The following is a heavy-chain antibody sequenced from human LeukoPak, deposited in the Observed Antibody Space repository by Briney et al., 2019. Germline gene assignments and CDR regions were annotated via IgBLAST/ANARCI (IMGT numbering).Heavy chain of an antibody. CDR2: INPNSGGT. V-gene: IGHV1-2*06. J-gene: IGHJ3*02. Sequence: ASVKVSCKASGYTFTGYYMHWVRQAPGQGLEWMGRINPNSGGTNYAQKFQGRVTMTRDTSISTAYMELSRLRSDDTAVYYCAILRRGYCSSTSCWGHDAFDIWGQGTMVTVPS. CDR1: GYTFTGYY. CDR3: AILRRGYCSSTSCWGHDAFDI. D-gene: IGHD2-2*01.